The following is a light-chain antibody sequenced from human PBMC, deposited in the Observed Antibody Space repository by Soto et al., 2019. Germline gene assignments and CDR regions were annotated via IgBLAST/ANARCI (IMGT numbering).Light chain of an antibody. CDR1: QSISSY. CDR2: AAS. V-gene: IGKV1-39*01. Sequence: DITMTQSPSSLSASVGDRVTITCRASQSISSYLNWYQQKPGKAPKLLIYAASSLQSGVPSRFSGSGSGTDFTLTISSLQPEDFATYYCQPSYSTPRTFGQGTKVEIK. CDR3: QPSYSTPRT. J-gene: IGKJ1*01.